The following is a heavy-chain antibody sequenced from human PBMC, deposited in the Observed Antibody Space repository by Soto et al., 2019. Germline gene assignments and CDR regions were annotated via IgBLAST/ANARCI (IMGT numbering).Heavy chain of an antibody. CDR1: GGSISSYY. V-gene: IGHV4-59*08. J-gene: IGHJ6*02. Sequence: SETLSLTCTVSGGSISSYYWSWIRQPPGKGLEWIGYIYYSGSTNYNPSLKSRVTISVDTSKNQFSLKLSSVTAADTAVYYCARRNTGDSSSWYYYYGMDVWGQGTTVTVSS. CDR2: IYYSGST. CDR3: ARRNTGDSSSWYYYYGMDV. D-gene: IGHD6-13*01.